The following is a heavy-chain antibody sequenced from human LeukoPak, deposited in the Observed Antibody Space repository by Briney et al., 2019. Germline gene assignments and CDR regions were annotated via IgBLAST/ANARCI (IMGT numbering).Heavy chain of an antibody. V-gene: IGHV4-38-2*01. J-gene: IGHJ4*02. CDR3: ARLLYTNGWYGAYY. Sequence: SETLSLTCAVSGYSISSGYCWGWIRQPPGNGLEWIASIYHGGSTYYNPSIKGRLTISVDTSKNQFSLTLSSVTAADTAVYYCARLLYTNGWYGAYYWGQGTLVTVSS. D-gene: IGHD6-19*01. CDR2: IYHGGST. CDR1: GYSISSGYC.